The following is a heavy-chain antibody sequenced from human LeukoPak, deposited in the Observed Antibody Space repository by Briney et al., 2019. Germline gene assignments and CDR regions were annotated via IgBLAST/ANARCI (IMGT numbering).Heavy chain of an antibody. CDR3: ARGPITFDY. CDR1: GYTLTELS. Sequence: ASVKVSCKVSGYTLTELSMHWVRQAPGKGLEWMGGFDPEDGETIYAQKFQGRVTMTKDTSTDTAYMELSSLRSEDTAVYYCARGPITFDYWGQGTLVTVSS. D-gene: IGHD5-24*01. J-gene: IGHJ4*02. V-gene: IGHV1-24*01. CDR2: FDPEDGET.